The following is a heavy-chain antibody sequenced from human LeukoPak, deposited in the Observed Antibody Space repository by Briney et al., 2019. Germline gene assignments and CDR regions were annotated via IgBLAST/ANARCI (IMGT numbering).Heavy chain of an antibody. J-gene: IGHJ4*02. D-gene: IGHD2-15*01. Sequence: GGSLRLSCAASGFTFSTYGMHWVRQAPGKGLEWVAVISYDGSNKYYADFVKGRFTISRDNSENTLYLQMNSLRAEDTAVYFCVRDNPRCCGVVPANVDDYWGQGTLVTVSS. CDR2: ISYDGSNK. CDR3: VRDNPRCCGVVPANVDDY. V-gene: IGHV3-30*03. CDR1: GFTFSTYG.